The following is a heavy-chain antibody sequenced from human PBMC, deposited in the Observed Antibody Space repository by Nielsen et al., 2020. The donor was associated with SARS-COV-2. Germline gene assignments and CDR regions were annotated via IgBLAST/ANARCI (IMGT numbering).Heavy chain of an antibody. CDR2: ICYDGSNK. D-gene: IGHD2-2*02. J-gene: IGHJ6*03. CDR3: ARRGGGYCSSTSCYTAYYYYYMDV. Sequence: GGSLRLSCAASGFTFSSYGMHWVRQAPGKGLEWVAVICYDGSNKYYADSVKGRFTISRDNSKNTLYLQMNSLRAEDTAVYYCARRGGGYCSSTSCYTAYYYYYMDVWGKGTTVTVSS. V-gene: IGHV3-33*01. CDR1: GFTFSSYG.